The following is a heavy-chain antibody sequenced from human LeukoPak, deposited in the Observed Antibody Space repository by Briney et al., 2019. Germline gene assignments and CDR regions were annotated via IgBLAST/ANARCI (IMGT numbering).Heavy chain of an antibody. V-gene: IGHV3-30*02. D-gene: IGHD4-11*01. CDR3: ARDDYDYSNYGGWFDP. CDR2: IRYDGSNK. J-gene: IGHJ5*02. Sequence: GRSLRLSCAASGFTFSSYGMHWVRQAPGKGLEWVAFIRYDGSNKYYADSVKGRFTISRDNSKNTLYLQMNSLRAEDTAVYYCARDDYDYSNYGGWFDPWGQGTLVTVSS. CDR1: GFTFSSYG.